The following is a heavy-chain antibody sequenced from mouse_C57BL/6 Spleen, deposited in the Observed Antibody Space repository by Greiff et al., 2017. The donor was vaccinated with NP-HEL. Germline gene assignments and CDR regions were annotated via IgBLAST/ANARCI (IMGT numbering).Heavy chain of an antibody. CDR3: TRGPLAMDY. J-gene: IGHJ4*01. CDR1: GFTFSSYA. CDR2: ISSGGDYI. V-gene: IGHV5-9-1*02. Sequence: EVNVVESGEGLVKPGGSLKLSCAASGFTFSSYAMSWVRQTPEKRLVWVAYISSGGDYIYYADTVKGRFTISRDNARNTLYLQMSSLKSEDTAMYYCTRGPLAMDYWGQGTSVTVSS.